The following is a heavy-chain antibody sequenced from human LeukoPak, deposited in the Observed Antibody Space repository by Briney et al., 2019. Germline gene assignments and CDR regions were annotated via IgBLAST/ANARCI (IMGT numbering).Heavy chain of an antibody. CDR2: ISSSSSYI. V-gene: IGHV3-21*01. J-gene: IGHJ3*02. Sequence: GGSLRLSCAASGFTFSSYSMNWVRQAPGKGLEWVSSISSSSSYIYYADSVKGRFTISRDNAKNSLYLQMNSLRAEDTAVYYCARDGDIGGAGDDAFDIWGQGTMVTVSS. D-gene: IGHD6-19*01. CDR3: ARDGDIGGAGDDAFDI. CDR1: GFTFSSYS.